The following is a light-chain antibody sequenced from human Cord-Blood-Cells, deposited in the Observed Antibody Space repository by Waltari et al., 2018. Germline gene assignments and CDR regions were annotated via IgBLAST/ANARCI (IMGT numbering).Light chain of an antibody. CDR2: GTS. CDR1: SSNIGAGYD. V-gene: IGLV1-40*01. Sequence: QSVLTQPPSVSGAPGQRVAISCTGSSSNIGAGYDVHWYQQLPGTAPKLLLYGTSNRPSGVPDRFSGSKSGTSASLAITGLQAEDEADYYCQSYDSSLSGSWVFGGGTKLTVL. J-gene: IGLJ3*02. CDR3: QSYDSSLSGSWV.